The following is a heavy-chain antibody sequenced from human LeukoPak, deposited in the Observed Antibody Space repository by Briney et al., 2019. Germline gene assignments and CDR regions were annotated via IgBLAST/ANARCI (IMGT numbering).Heavy chain of an antibody. D-gene: IGHD5-12*01. Sequence: ASVKVSCKASGYTFTGYYMHWVRQAPGQGLEWMGWINPNSGGTNYAQKFQGRVTMTRDTFISTAYMELSRLRSDDTAVYYCARDRWGSGYDPSYFDYWGQGTLVAVSS. CDR1: GYTFTGYY. CDR2: INPNSGGT. V-gene: IGHV1-2*02. CDR3: ARDRWGSGYDPSYFDY. J-gene: IGHJ4*02.